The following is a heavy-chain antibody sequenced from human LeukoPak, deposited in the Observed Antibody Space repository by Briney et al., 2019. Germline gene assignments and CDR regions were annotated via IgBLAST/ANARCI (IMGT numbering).Heavy chain of an antibody. CDR1: GFTFSGYW. Sequence: GGSLRLSCAASGFTFSGYWMSWVRQAPGKGLEWVANIRHDGSDKYYVDSGKGRFTISRDNAKNSLSLQMNSLRVEDTAVYYCARDGGIGFPFDFWGQGTLVTVSS. V-gene: IGHV3-7*01. J-gene: IGHJ4*02. CDR2: IRHDGSDK. CDR3: ARDGGIGFPFDF. D-gene: IGHD3-16*01.